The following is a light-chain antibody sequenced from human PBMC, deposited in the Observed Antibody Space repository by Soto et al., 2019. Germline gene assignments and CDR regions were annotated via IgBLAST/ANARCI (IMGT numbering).Light chain of an antibody. CDR3: QQFGSSPEYT. Sequence: EIGVTQSPGTLSLSPEERATLSCRASQSVSSSQLAWYQQKPGQAPRLLIYGASTTATGIPDRFSGGGSGTDFTLTISRLEPEDFAVYYCQQFGSSPEYTFGQGTKLEVK. J-gene: IGKJ2*01. V-gene: IGKV3-20*01. CDR2: GAS. CDR1: QSVSSSQ.